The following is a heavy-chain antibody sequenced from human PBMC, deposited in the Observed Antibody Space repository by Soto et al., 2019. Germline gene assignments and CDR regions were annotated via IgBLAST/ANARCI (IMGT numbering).Heavy chain of an antibody. CDR2: ISYDGSNK. D-gene: IGHD3-3*01. V-gene: IGHV3-30*04. Sequence: GGSLRLSCAASGFTFSSYAMHWVRQAPGKGLEWVAVISYDGSNKYYADSVKGRFTISRDNSKNTLYLQMNSLRAEDTAVYYCARDRPSQYYDFWSGYDAFDIWGQGTMVTVSS. J-gene: IGHJ3*02. CDR3: ARDRPSQYYDFWSGYDAFDI. CDR1: GFTFSSYA.